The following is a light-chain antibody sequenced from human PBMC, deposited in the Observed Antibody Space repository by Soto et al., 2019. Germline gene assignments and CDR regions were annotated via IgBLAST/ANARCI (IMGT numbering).Light chain of an antibody. J-gene: IGKJ1*01. V-gene: IGKV3-20*01. CDR2: GAS. CDR1: QRVGRNY. Sequence: EIGLTQSPGTLSLSPGERATLSCRASQRVGRNYLAWSQQKPSQAPRLLIYGASSRSTGIPDRFSGSGSGTDFTLTISRLEPEDVAVYYCQQYDNSPLTFGQGTKVEIK. CDR3: QQYDNSPLT.